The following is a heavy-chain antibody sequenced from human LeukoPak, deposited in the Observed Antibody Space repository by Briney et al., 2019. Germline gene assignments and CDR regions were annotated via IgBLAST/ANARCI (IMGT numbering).Heavy chain of an antibody. D-gene: IGHD2-2*01. CDR3: ASSTQISKYADY. CDR1: GFTFSSYW. CDR2: INSDGSTT. V-gene: IGHV3-74*01. Sequence: GGSLRLSCAASGFTFSSYWMHWVRQAPGKGLVWVSRINSDGSTTTYADSVRGRFTISRDNAKSTLYLQMNSLRAEDTAVYYCASSTQISKYADYWGQGALVTVSS. J-gene: IGHJ4*02.